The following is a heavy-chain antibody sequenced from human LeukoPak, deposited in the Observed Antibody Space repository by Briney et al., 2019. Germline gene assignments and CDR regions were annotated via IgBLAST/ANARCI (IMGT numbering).Heavy chain of an antibody. CDR1: GFTFSSYA. J-gene: IGHJ4*02. D-gene: IGHD6-13*01. CDR2: ISGSGGST. CDR3: AKGLRGSSWSFDY. Sequence: PGGSLRLSCAASGFTFSSYAMSRVRQAPGKGLEWVSAISGSGGSTYYADSVKGRFTISRDNSKNTLYLQMNSLRAEDTAVYYCAKGLRGSSWSFDYWGQGTLVTVSS. V-gene: IGHV3-23*01.